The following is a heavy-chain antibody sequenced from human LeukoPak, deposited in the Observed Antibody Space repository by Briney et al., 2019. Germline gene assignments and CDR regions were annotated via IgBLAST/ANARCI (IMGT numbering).Heavy chain of an antibody. D-gene: IGHD3-22*01. CDR3: ARMHYYDSSGYYGLDY. CDR1: GGSFSGYY. J-gene: IGHJ4*02. Sequence: PSETLSLTCAVYGGSFSGYYWSWIRQPPGKGLEWIGEINHSGSTNYNPSPKSRVTISVDTSKNQFSLKLSSVTAADTAVYYCARMHYYDSSGYYGLDYWGQGTLVTVSS. V-gene: IGHV4-34*01. CDR2: INHSGST.